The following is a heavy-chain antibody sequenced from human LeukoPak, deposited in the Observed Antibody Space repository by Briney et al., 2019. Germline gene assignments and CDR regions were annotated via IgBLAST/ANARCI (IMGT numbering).Heavy chain of an antibody. CDR3: ARESFYDSSGYYLLDY. D-gene: IGHD3-22*01. V-gene: IGHV4-59*01. CDR2: IFYSGST. J-gene: IGHJ4*02. CDR1: GGSISDYY. Sequence: ASETLSLTCTVSGGSISDYYWSWIRQPPGKGLEWIGYIFYSGSTNYNPSLKSRVTISVDTSKNQFSLKLSSVTAADTAVYYCARESFYDSSGYYLLDYWGQGTLVTVSS.